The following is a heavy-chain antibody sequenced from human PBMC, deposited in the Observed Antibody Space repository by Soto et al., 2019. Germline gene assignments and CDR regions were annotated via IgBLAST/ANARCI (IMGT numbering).Heavy chain of an antibody. CDR3: AKDVIYSSGWSRTDY. CDR1: GYSISSGYY. D-gene: IGHD6-19*01. Sequence: SETLSLTCTVSGYSISSGYYWSWIRQTPGKGLEWIGSISHSGTSFYNPSLRSRVTISMDTSNNHFSLKLNSLTATDTAVYYCAKDVIYSSGWSRTDYWGQGTLVTVSS. CDR2: ISHSGTS. V-gene: IGHV4-38-2*02. J-gene: IGHJ4*02.